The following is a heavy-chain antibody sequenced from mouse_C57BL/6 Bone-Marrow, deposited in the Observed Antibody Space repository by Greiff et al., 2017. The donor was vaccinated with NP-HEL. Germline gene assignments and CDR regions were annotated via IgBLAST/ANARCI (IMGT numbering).Heavy chain of an antibody. D-gene: IGHD2-2*01. V-gene: IGHV3-6*01. J-gene: IGHJ2*01. CDR2: ISYDGSN. CDR3: AGNGYGGY. Sequence: EVKLVESGPGLVKPSQSLSLTCSVTGYSITSGYYWNWIRQFPGNKLEWMGYISYDGSNNYNPSLKNRISITRDTSKNQFFLKLNSVTTEDTATYYCAGNGYGGYWGQGTTLTVSS. CDR1: GYSITSGYY.